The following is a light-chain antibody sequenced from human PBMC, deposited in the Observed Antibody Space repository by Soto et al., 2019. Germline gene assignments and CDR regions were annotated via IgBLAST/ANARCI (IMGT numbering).Light chain of an antibody. CDR1: QSVSSSY. Sequence: EIVLTQSPGTLSLSPGERATLSCRASQSVSSSYLAWYQQKSGQAPRLLIYGASSRAAGIPDRFRGTGSGTDFTLTITRLEPEDFAVYFCLQYGGLPRTFGQGTKXEVK. V-gene: IGKV3-20*01. J-gene: IGKJ1*01. CDR3: LQYGGLPRT. CDR2: GAS.